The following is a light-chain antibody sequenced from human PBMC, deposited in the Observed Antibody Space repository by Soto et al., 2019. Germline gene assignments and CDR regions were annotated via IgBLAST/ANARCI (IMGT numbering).Light chain of an antibody. V-gene: IGKV3-15*01. CDR3: QQYNNWPPRFT. Sequence: IVMTQSPATLSVSPGERATLSCRASQSVSSNLAWYRQKPGQAPRLLIYAASTRATGIPARFSGSGSGTEFTLTISSLQSEDFAVYYCQQYNNWPPRFTFGPGTKVDIK. J-gene: IGKJ3*01. CDR2: AAS. CDR1: QSVSSN.